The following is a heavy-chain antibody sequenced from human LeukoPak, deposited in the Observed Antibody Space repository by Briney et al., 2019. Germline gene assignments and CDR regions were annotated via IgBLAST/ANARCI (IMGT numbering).Heavy chain of an antibody. V-gene: IGHV4-39*07. CDR3: ARLRMTTVVTPSVAFDI. CDR1: GGSISSSSYY. CDR2: IYYSGST. J-gene: IGHJ3*02. D-gene: IGHD4-23*01. Sequence: SETLSLTCTVSGGSISSSSYYWGWIRQPPGKGLEWIGSIYYSGSTYYNPSLKSRVTISVDMSKNQFSLKLSSVTAADTAVYYCARLRMTTVVTPSVAFDIWGQGTMVTVSS.